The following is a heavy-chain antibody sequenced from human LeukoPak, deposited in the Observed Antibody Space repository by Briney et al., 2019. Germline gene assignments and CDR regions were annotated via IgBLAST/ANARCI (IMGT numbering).Heavy chain of an antibody. CDR1: GGPISSGDYY. Sequence: SQTLSLTCTVSGGPISSGDYYWSWIRQPPGKGLEWIGYIYYSGSTYYNPSLKSRVTISVDTSKNQFSLKLSSVTAADTAVYYCARYYYDSSGDYYFDYWGQGTLVTVSS. CDR2: IYYSGST. V-gene: IGHV4-30-4*01. CDR3: ARYYYDSSGDYYFDY. J-gene: IGHJ4*02. D-gene: IGHD3-22*01.